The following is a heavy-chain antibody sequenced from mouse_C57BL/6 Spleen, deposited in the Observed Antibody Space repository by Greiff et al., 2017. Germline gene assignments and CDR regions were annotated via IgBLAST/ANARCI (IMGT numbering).Heavy chain of an antibody. Sequence: VKLMESGPGLVAPSQSLSITCTVSGFSLTSYAISWVRQPPGKGLEWLGVIWTGGGTNYNSALKYRLSISKDNSKSQVFLKMNSLQTYDTARYYCARNWIYYGNSHAMDYWGQGTSVTVSS. CDR3: ARNWIYYGNSHAMDY. CDR1: GFSLTSYA. CDR2: IWTGGGT. V-gene: IGHV2-9-1*01. D-gene: IGHD2-1*01. J-gene: IGHJ4*01.